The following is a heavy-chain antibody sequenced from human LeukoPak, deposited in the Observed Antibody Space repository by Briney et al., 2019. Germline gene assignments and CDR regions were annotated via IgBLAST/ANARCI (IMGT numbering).Heavy chain of an antibody. CDR2: ISGSGGST. CDR3: AKSSGLGMGAFDI. CDR1: GFTFSSYA. D-gene: IGHD6-19*01. Sequence: QPGGSLRLSCAASGFTFSSYAMSWVRQAPGKGLEWVSAISGSGGSTYYADSVKSRFTISRDNSKNTLYLQMNSLRAEDTAVYYCAKSSGLGMGAFDIWGQGTMVTVSS. V-gene: IGHV3-23*01. J-gene: IGHJ3*02.